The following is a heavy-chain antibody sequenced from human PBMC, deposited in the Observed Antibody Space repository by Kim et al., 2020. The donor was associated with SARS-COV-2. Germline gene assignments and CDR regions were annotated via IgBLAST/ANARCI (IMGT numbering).Heavy chain of an antibody. D-gene: IGHD3-16*01. J-gene: IGHJ5*02. CDR1: GDSVSSNSAA. Sequence: SQTLSLTCVISGDSVSSNSAAWNWIRQSPSRGLEWLGRTYYRSKWYNDYAVSVKTRITINADTSKNQFSLQLNSVTPEDTAVYYCAGRWGLDPWGQGALVIVSS. V-gene: IGHV6-1*01. CDR2: TYYRSKWYN. CDR3: AGRWGLDP.